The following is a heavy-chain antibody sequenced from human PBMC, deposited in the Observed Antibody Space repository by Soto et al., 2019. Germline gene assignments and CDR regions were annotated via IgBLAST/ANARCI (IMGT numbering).Heavy chain of an antibody. CDR3: AREGSGIAVAGTVDAFDI. Sequence: QVQLVESGGGLVKPGGSLRLSCAASGFTFSDYYMSWIRQAPGKGLEWVSYISRSGSTIYYADSVKGRFTISRDNAKNSXXLQMNSLRAEDTAVYYCAREGSGIAVAGTVDAFDIWGQGTMVTVSS. J-gene: IGHJ3*02. V-gene: IGHV3-11*01. CDR1: GFTFSDYY. D-gene: IGHD6-19*01. CDR2: ISRSGSTI.